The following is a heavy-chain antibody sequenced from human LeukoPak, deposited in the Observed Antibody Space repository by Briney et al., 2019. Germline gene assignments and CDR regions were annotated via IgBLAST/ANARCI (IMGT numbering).Heavy chain of an antibody. CDR2: IWYDGSNK. Sequence: GGSLRLSCAASGFTFSTYNMNWVRQAPGKGLEWVAVIWYDGSNKYYVDSVKGRFTISRDNSKNTLYLQMTSLRAEDTAVYYCARETTGDEGRFDYWGQGTLVTVSS. CDR1: GFTFSTYN. D-gene: IGHD7-27*01. CDR3: ARETTGDEGRFDY. J-gene: IGHJ4*02. V-gene: IGHV3-33*08.